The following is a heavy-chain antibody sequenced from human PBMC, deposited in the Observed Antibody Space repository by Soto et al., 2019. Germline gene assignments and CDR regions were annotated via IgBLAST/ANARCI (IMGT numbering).Heavy chain of an antibody. CDR2: INPSGGST. CDR3: ARNAIAARLGSYNWFDP. V-gene: IGHV1-46*01. D-gene: IGHD6-6*01. Sequence: GASVKVSCKASGYTFTSYYMHWVRQAPGQGLEWMGIINPSGGSTSYAQKFQGRVTMTRDTSTSTVYMELSSLRSEDTAVYYCARNAIAARLGSYNWFDPWGQGTLVTVSS. J-gene: IGHJ5*02. CDR1: GYTFTSYY.